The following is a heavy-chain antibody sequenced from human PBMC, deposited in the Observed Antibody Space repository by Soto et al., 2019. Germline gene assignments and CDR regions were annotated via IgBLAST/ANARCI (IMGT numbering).Heavy chain of an antibody. CDR2: MNPRSGGT. J-gene: IGHJ5*02. Sequence: ASVKVSCSASGYTFTKYYMHGVLDTPGQGIEWMGWMNPRSGGTKYAKAFQDRVTMNREGSISTGYMQVNSLRHGDTAVYFPERSDHSTYYPLDLLGPGILHNVSS. D-gene: IGHD3-10*01. V-gene: IGHV1-2*02. CDR1: GYTFTKYY. CDR3: ERSDHSTYYPLDL.